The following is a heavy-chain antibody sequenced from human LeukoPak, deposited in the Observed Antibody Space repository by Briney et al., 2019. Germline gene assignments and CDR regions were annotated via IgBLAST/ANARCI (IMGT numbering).Heavy chain of an antibody. CDR2: IYNTGTT. CDR3: ARHEPPGARRHLDY. D-gene: IGHD1-14*01. Sequence: SETLSLTCNVSGGSISSSYWSWIRQPPGKGLEWVGYIYNTGTTHYNPSLNSRVTISVDTSKNQLSLRLSSLTAADTAVYYCARHEPPGARRHLDYWGQGTLVTVSS. V-gene: IGHV4-59*08. CDR1: GGSISSSY. J-gene: IGHJ4*02.